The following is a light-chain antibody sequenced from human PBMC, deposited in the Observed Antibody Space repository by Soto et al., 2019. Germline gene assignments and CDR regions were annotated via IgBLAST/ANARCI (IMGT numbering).Light chain of an antibody. V-gene: IGKV3-15*01. CDR1: QSVSSN. J-gene: IGKJ1*01. CDR3: QQYNNWSQT. Sequence: EIVMTQSPATLSVSPGERATLSCRASQSVSSNVAWYQQKPGQAPRLLIYGASTRATGIPARFSGSGSGTEFTLTISSLQSHDFAVYYCQQYNNWSQTFGQGTKVDIK. CDR2: GAS.